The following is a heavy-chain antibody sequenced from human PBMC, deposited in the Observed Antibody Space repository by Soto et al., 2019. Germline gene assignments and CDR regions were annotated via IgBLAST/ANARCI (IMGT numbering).Heavy chain of an antibody. J-gene: IGHJ3*02. Sequence: QVQLEQSGAEVKKPGSSVKVSCKASGGTLSDHGVAWLRQAPGQGLEWMGGTIPVFNTANDAQKFQGRVTVTADEFTNMAYMELSSLRSEDTAFYFCARGVYGSGNYYTGPSAFDIWGQGTMVIVSS. CDR2: TIPVFNTA. V-gene: IGHV1-69*01. D-gene: IGHD3-10*01. CDR1: GGTLSDHG. CDR3: ARGVYGSGNYYTGPSAFDI.